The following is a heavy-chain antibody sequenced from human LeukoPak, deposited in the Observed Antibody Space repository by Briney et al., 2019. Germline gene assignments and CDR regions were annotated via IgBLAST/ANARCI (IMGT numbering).Heavy chain of an antibody. CDR3: AKASTVLKPIDS. J-gene: IGHJ4*02. V-gene: IGHV3-23*01. CDR2: ISPIGSRT. D-gene: IGHD1-14*01. Sequence: GGSLRLSCAASGFTFSTYATNWVRQAPGKGLEWVSAISPIGSRTYYADSVKGRFTISRDNSKNTLYLQMNSLRAGDTAIYYCAKASTVLKPIDSWGQGTLVTVSS. CDR1: GFTFSTYA.